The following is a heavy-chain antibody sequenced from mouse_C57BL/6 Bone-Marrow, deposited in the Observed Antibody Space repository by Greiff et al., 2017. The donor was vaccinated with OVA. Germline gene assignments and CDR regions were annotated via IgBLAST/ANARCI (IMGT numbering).Heavy chain of an antibody. CDR3: AREEGYDYWYFDV. Sequence: EVQLQESGGGLVQPGGSLKLSCAASGFTFSDYYMYWVRQTPEKRLEWVAYISHGGGSTYYPDTVKGRFTISRDNAKNTLYLQMSRLTSEDTAMYYCAREEGYDYWYFDVWGTGTTVTVSS. V-gene: IGHV5-12*01. CDR1: GFTFSDYY. CDR2: ISHGGGST. J-gene: IGHJ1*03. D-gene: IGHD2-3*01.